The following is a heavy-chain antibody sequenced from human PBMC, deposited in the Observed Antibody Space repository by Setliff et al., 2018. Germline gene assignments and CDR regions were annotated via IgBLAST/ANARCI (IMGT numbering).Heavy chain of an antibody. D-gene: IGHD5-12*01. J-gene: IGHJ6*03. CDR2: IIPIFGTT. CDR3: ARESGDIVSTTSYYYYMHV. V-gene: IGHV1-69*05. Sequence: SVKVSCKASRGPFSSYGITWVRQAPGQGLEWMGGIIPIFGTTDYAQKFQGRVTITTDESTSTAYMEMSSVRSEDTAVYYCARESGDIVSTTSYYYYMHVWGKGTTVTVSS. CDR1: RGPFSSYG.